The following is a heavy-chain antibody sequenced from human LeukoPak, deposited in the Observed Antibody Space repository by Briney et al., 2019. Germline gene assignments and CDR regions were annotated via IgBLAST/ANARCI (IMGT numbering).Heavy chain of an antibody. Sequence: ASVKVSCKASGGTFSSYAISWVRRAPGQGLEWMGGIIPIFGTANYAQKFQGRVTITADESTSTAYMELSSLRSEDTAVYYCARPEQPLSYYDFWSGSNRALDYWGQGTLVTVSS. V-gene: IGHV1-69*13. CDR1: GGTFSSYA. J-gene: IGHJ4*02. D-gene: IGHD3-3*01. CDR2: IIPIFGTA. CDR3: ARPEQPLSYYDFWSGSNRALDY.